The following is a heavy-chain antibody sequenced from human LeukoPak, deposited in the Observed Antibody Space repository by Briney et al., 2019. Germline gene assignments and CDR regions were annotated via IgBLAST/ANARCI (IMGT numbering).Heavy chain of an antibody. J-gene: IGHJ1*01. CDR1: GFTFNDYY. V-gene: IGHV3-11*01. CDR2: NGRDGTAI. D-gene: IGHD3-16*01. Sequence: GGSLILSCVASGFTFNDYYMGWIRQAPGKGLEWVSYNGRDGTAIYYAQSAKGRFTLSRNNTEKSLYLQMNSLRADDSAVYFCARLWGGLTTSRFLDSWGQGTPVTVS. CDR3: ARLWGGLTTSRFLDS.